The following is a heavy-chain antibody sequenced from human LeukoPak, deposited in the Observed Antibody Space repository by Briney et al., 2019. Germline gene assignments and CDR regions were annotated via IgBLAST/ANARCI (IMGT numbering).Heavy chain of an antibody. V-gene: IGHV3-7*01. Sequence: GGSLRLSCAASGFTFSSYWVSWVRQAPGKGLEWVANIKQDGSEKYYVDSVKGRFTISRDNARTSLYLRMNSLRAEDTAVYYCARDWGGTVPFDYWGQGTLVTVSS. J-gene: IGHJ4*02. CDR2: IKQDGSEK. CDR3: ARDWGGTVPFDY. CDR1: GFTFSSYW. D-gene: IGHD3-16*01.